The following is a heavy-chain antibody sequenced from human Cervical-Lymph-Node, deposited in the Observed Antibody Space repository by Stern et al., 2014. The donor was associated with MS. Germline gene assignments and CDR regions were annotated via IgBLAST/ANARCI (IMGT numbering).Heavy chain of an antibody. CDR1: GGSISSYY. V-gene: IGHV4-59*01. D-gene: IGHD4-17*01. Sequence: QLQESGPGLVKPSETLSLTCTVSGGSISSYYWSWIRQPPGKGLEWIGYIYYSGSTNYNPSLKSRVTISVDTSKNQFSLKLSSVTAADTAVYYCARVDGDYGVRGYWFDPWGQGTLVTVSS. J-gene: IGHJ5*02. CDR3: ARVDGDYGVRGYWFDP. CDR2: IYYSGST.